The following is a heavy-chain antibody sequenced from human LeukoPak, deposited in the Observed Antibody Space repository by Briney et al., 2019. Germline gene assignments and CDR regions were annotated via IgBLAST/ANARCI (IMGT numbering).Heavy chain of an antibody. D-gene: IGHD2/OR15-2a*01. CDR3: VLSQTEFFDY. CDR1: GFTFSSYA. Sequence: GRSLRLSCAASGFTFSSYAMHWVRQAPGKGLEWVAVISYDGSNKYYADSVKGRFTISRDNSKNTLYLQMNSLRAEDTAVYYCVLSQTEFFDYWGQGTLVTVSS. J-gene: IGHJ4*02. V-gene: IGHV3-30-3*01. CDR2: ISYDGSNK.